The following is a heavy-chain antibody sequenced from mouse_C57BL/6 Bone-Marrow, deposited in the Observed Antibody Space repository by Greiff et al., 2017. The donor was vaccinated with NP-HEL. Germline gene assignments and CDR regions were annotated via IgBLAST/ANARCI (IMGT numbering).Heavy chain of an antibody. J-gene: IGHJ2*01. CDR2: ISSGSSTI. V-gene: IGHV5-17*01. Sequence: EVQLVESGGGLVKPGGSLKLSCAASGFTFSDYGMHWVRQAPEKGLEWVAYISSGSSTIYYADTVKGRFTLSRDNAKNTLFLQMTSLRSEDTAMYYCARDYYGSSFYYFDYWGQGTTLTVSS. D-gene: IGHD1-1*01. CDR3: ARDYYGSSFYYFDY. CDR1: GFTFSDYG.